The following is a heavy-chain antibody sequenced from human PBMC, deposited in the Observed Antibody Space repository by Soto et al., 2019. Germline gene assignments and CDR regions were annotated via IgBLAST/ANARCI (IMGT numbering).Heavy chain of an antibody. CDR3: ARITIFGVAGGLDY. D-gene: IGHD3-3*01. V-gene: IGHV2-70*11. CDR1: GFSLSTSGMC. Sequence: SGPTLVNPTQTLTLTCTFSGFSLSTSGMCVSWIRQPPGKALEWLARIDWDDDKYYSTSLKTRLTISKDTSKNQVVLTMTNMDPVDTATYYCARITIFGVAGGLDYCGQGTLVTVSS. J-gene: IGHJ4*02. CDR2: IDWDDDK.